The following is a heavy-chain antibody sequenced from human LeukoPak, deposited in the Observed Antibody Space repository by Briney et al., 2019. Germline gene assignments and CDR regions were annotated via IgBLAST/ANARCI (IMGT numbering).Heavy chain of an antibody. D-gene: IGHD1-26*01. CDR3: AATYSGSYYFDY. CDR1: GFTFTSSA. V-gene: IGHV1-58*02. J-gene: IGHJ4*02. CDR2: IVVGSGNT. Sequence: GASVKVSCKSSGFTFTSSAMQWVRQARGQRLEWIGWIVVGSGNTNYAHKFQERVTINRDMSTSTAYMEVSSLRSEDTAVYYWAATYSGSYYFDYWGQGTLVTVSS.